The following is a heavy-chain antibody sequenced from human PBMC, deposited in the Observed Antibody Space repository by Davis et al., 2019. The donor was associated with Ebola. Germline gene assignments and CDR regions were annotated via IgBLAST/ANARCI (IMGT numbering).Heavy chain of an antibody. V-gene: IGHV1-46*01. D-gene: IGHD6-19*01. CDR2: INPSGGST. CDR3: AREAGSGWYSWFDP. J-gene: IGHJ5*02. Sequence: AASAMVSCNASGYTFISHYMLWVRQAPAQGLEWMGIINPSGGSTSYAQKFQGRVTMTRDTSTSTVYMELSSLRSEDTAVYYCAREAGSGWYSWFDPWGQGTLVTVSS. CDR1: GYTFISHY.